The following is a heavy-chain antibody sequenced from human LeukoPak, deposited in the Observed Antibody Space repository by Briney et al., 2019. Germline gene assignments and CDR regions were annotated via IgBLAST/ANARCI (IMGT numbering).Heavy chain of an antibody. CDR3: AIYRSIGAAGDLSDY. D-gene: IGHD6-13*01. CDR1: GFTFSSYA. V-gene: IGHV3-23*01. J-gene: IGHJ4*02. Sequence: QTGGSLRLSCAASGFTFSSYAMSWVRQAPGKGLEWVSAISGSGGSTYYADSVKGRFTISRDNSKNTLYLQMNSLRAEDTAVYYCAIYRSIGAAGDLSDYWGQGTLVTVSS. CDR2: ISGSGGST.